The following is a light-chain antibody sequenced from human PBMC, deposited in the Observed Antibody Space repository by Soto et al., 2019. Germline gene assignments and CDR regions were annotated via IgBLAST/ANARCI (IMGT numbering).Light chain of an antibody. J-gene: IGKJ1*01. CDR1: QSIYNY. CDR3: QQSYSTPRT. CDR2: AAS. V-gene: IGKV1-39*01. Sequence: DIQMTQSPSSLSASVGDRVTITCRASQSIYNYLNWYQQKPGKAPQLLIFAASSLQSGVPSRFSGSESGTDFTLTISSLQHEDFPTYYCQQSYSTPRTCGQGTKVDIK.